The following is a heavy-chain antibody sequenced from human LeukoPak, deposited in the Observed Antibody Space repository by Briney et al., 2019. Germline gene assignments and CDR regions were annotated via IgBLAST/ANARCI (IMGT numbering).Heavy chain of an antibody. V-gene: IGHV1-18*04. CDR3: ASSMAVAGTGLLVY. D-gene: IGHD6-19*01. CDR2: ISAYNGNT. J-gene: IGHJ4*02. Sequence: ASVKVSCKASGYTFTSYGISWVRQAPGQGLEWMGWISAYNGNTNYAQKLQGRVTMTTDTSTSTAYMELRSLRSDDTAVYYCASSMAVAGTGLLVYWGRGTLVTVSS. CDR1: GYTFTSYG.